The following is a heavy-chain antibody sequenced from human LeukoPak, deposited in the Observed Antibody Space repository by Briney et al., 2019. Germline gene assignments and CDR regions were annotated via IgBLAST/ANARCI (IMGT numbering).Heavy chain of an antibody. V-gene: IGHV1-24*01. Sequence: GASVKVSCKVSGYTLTELSMHWVRQAPGKGLEWMGGFDPEDGETIYAQKFQGRVTMTEDTSADTAYMELSSLRSEDTAVYYCATEAAVTEIAAAGGIRWGQGTLVTVSS. D-gene: IGHD6-13*01. CDR1: GYTLTELS. CDR2: FDPEDGET. CDR3: ATEAAVTEIAAAGGIR. J-gene: IGHJ4*02.